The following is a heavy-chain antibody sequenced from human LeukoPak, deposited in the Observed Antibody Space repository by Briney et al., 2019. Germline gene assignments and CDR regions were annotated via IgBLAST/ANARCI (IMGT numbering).Heavy chain of an antibody. Sequence: ASVKVSCKASGYTFTGYYIRWVRQAPGQGLEWMGWINPNSGDTKYAQKFQGRVTMTRDTSISTAYMELSRLRSDDTAVYYCARPKYSSSWDAFDIWGPGTMVTVSS. D-gene: IGHD6-13*01. CDR2: INPNSGDT. CDR1: GYTFTGYY. V-gene: IGHV1-2*02. J-gene: IGHJ3*02. CDR3: ARPKYSSSWDAFDI.